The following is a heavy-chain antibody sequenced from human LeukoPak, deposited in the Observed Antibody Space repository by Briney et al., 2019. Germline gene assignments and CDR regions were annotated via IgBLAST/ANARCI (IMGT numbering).Heavy chain of an antibody. Sequence: SETLSLTCTVSGGSISSYYWSWMRQPPGKGLEWIGYIYYSGSTNYNPSLKSRVTISVDTSKNQFSLKLSSVTAADTAVYYCARGQQKLLPFDYWGQGTLVTVPS. D-gene: IGHD6-13*01. CDR3: ARGQQKLLPFDY. CDR2: IYYSGST. V-gene: IGHV4-59*01. CDR1: GGSISSYY. J-gene: IGHJ4*02.